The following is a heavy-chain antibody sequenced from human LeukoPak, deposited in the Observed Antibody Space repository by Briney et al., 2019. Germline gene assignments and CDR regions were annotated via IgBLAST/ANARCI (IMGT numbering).Heavy chain of an antibody. Sequence: GGSLRLSCAASGFTFSSYGMHWVRQAPGKGLEWVAVIWYDGSNKYYADSVKGRFTISRDNSKNTLYLQMNSLRAEDTAVYYCARDFSAAGTAYYYGMDVWGQGTTVTVSS. CDR2: IWYDGSNK. CDR3: ARDFSAAGTAYYYGMDV. CDR1: GFTFSSYG. D-gene: IGHD6-13*01. J-gene: IGHJ6*02. V-gene: IGHV3-33*01.